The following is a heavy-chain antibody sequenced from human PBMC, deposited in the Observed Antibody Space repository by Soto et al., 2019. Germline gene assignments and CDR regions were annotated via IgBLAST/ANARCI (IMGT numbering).Heavy chain of an antibody. J-gene: IGHJ6*03. CDR1: GYTFTSYA. D-gene: IGHD6-6*01. CDR3: AESSIAARGDYYYYMDV. V-gene: IGHV1-3*01. CDR2: INAGNGNT. Sequence: ASVKVSCKASGYTFTSYAMHWVRQAPGQRLEWMGWINAGNGNTKYSQKFQGRITITADKSTSTAYMELSSLRSEDTAVYYCAESSIAARGDYYYYMDVWGKGTTVTVSS.